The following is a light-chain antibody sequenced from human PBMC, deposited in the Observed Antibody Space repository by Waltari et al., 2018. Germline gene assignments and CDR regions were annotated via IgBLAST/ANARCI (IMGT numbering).Light chain of an antibody. CDR2: DAS. CDR1: QSVSSRH. CDR3: QQYGSSPLYT. J-gene: IGKJ2*01. Sequence: ENVLTQSPGNLSLSPGEGATLSCRASQSVSSRHLAWYQQKPGQAPSLLIYDASSRATGIPDRFSGSASGTDFTLTISRLEPEDSAVYYCQQYGSSPLYTFGQGTKLEIK. V-gene: IGKV3-20*01.